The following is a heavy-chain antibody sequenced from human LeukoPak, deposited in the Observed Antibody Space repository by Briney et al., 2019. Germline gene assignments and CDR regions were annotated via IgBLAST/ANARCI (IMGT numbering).Heavy chain of an antibody. CDR1: GFTFSSYA. CDR3: AKDYCSSTSCYNDELDY. D-gene: IGHD2-2*02. V-gene: IGHV3-23*01. CDR2: ISGSGGST. Sequence: GGSLRLSCAASGFTFSSYAMSWVRQAPGKGLEWVSAISGSGGSTYYADSVKGRFTISRDNSKNTLYLQMNSLRAEDTAVYYCAKDYCSSTSCYNDELDYWGQGTLVTVSS. J-gene: IGHJ4*02.